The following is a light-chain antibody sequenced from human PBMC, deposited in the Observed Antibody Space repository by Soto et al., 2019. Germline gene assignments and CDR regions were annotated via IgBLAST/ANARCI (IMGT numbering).Light chain of an antibody. CDR2: DVT. V-gene: IGLV2-14*03. CDR3: SSYTTSRTPHVT. J-gene: IGLJ2*01. CDR1: SSDVGGYNY. Sequence: QSVLTQPASVSGSPGQSITISCTGSSSDVGGYNYVSWYQQHPSKAPKLLIHDVTNRPSGVSDRFSGSKSGNTASLTISGLQAEDEAHYYCSSYTTSRTPHVTFGGGTKLTVL.